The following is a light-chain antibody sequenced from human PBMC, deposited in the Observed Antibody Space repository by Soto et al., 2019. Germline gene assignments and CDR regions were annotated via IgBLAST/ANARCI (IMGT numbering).Light chain of an antibody. V-gene: IGLV1-40*01. CDR2: GNS. CDR1: SSNIGAGYD. CDR3: QSYDSSLSGPDV. Sequence: QYVLTQPPSVSGAPGQRVTISCTGSSSNIGAGYDVHWYQQLPGTAPKLLIYGNSNRPSGVPDRFSGSKSGTSASLAITGLQAEDEADYYCQSYDSSLSGPDVFGTGTKLTVL. J-gene: IGLJ1*01.